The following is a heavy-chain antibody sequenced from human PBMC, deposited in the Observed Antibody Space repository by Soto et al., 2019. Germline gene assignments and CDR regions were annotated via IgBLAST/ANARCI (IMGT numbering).Heavy chain of an antibody. Sequence: PSETLSLTCTVSGGSISSGDYYWSWIRQPPGKGLEWIGYIYYSGSTYYNPSLKSRVTISVDTSKNQFSLKLSSVTAADTAVHYCARGWAITHFDYWGQGTLVTVSS. CDR2: IYYSGST. CDR3: ARGWAITHFDY. D-gene: IGHD3-10*01. CDR1: GGSISSGDYY. V-gene: IGHV4-30-4*01. J-gene: IGHJ4*02.